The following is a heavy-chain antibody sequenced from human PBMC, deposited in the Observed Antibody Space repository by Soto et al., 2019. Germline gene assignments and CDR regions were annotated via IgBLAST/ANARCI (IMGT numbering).Heavy chain of an antibody. Sequence: ASVKVSCKASGYTFTSYGISWVRQAPGQGLEWMGWISAYNGNTNYAQKLQGRVTMTTDTSTSTAYMELRSLRSDDTAVYYCARDSLYDFWSGYLFFYYYYGMDVWGQGTTVTVSS. CDR1: GYTFTSYG. J-gene: IGHJ6*02. CDR3: ARDSLYDFWSGYLFFYYYYGMDV. CDR2: ISAYNGNT. V-gene: IGHV1-18*01. D-gene: IGHD3-3*01.